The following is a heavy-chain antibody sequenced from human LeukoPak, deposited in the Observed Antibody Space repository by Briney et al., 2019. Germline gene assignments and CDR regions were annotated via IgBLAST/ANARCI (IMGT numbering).Heavy chain of an antibody. V-gene: IGHV4-61*08. CDR1: GGSISSGGYY. J-gene: IGHJ4*02. CDR2: IYYTGST. Sequence: SETLSLTCTVSGGSISSGGYYWTWIRQPPGKGLEWIGYIYYTGSTNYNPSLKSRVTISLDTSKNQFSLKLSSVTAADTAMYYCARRRGSYSDSWGQGTLVTVSS. D-gene: IGHD3-16*01. CDR3: ARRRGSYSDS.